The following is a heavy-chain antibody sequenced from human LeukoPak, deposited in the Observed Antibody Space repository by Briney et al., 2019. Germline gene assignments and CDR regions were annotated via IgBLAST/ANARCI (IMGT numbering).Heavy chain of an antibody. Sequence: PGGSLRLSCAASGFTVSSNYMSWVRQAPGKGLEWVAVISYDGSNKYYADSVRGRFTISIDNSKNTLYLQMNSLRAEDTAVYYCAKFFTGEYVRAFDVWGQGTMVTVSS. D-gene: IGHD3-10*02. J-gene: IGHJ3*01. CDR2: ISYDGSNK. CDR1: GFTVSSNY. V-gene: IGHV3-30*18. CDR3: AKFFTGEYVRAFDV.